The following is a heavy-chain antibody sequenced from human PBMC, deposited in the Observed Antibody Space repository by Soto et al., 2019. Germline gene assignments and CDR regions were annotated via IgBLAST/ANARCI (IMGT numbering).Heavy chain of an antibody. D-gene: IGHD3-22*01. CDR3: ARHYYDSTGYDRSSLGD. J-gene: IGHJ4*02. CDR1: VGSFGGYY. Sequence: VQLQQWGAGLLKPSETLSLTCEVSVGSFGGYYWSWIRQPPGKGLECIVEINHVATTNYTPSLSIRVTISLDMSKNQFPRKLTWVTAADTAVYYCARHYYDSTGYDRSSLGDWGQGTLVTVSS. CDR2: INHVATT. V-gene: IGHV4-34*01.